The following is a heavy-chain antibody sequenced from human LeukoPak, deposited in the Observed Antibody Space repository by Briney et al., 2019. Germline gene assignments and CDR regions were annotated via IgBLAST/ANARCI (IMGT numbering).Heavy chain of an antibody. Sequence: GGSLRFSCAASGFTFSSYAMSWVRQAPGKGLEWVSAVSGRGDNTHYADSVKGRFTISRDNSKNTLYLQMNSLRAEDTAVYYCAKETGQWLGSNYYYVDVWGKGTTVTVSS. CDR2: VSGRGDNT. CDR1: GFTFSSYA. V-gene: IGHV3-23*01. CDR3: AKETGQWLGSNYYYVDV. D-gene: IGHD6-19*01. J-gene: IGHJ6*03.